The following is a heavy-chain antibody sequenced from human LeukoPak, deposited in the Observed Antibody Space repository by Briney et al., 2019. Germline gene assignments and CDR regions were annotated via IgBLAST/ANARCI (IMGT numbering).Heavy chain of an antibody. J-gene: IGHJ4*02. CDR3: AREYASGSYRGYFDY. D-gene: IGHD3-10*01. CDR1: GFIFSNYP. V-gene: IGHV3-30*04. Sequence: GRSLRLSCAASGFIFSNYPTHCVRQAPGMGLEWVAVISPDGTNKYYADSVKGRFTVSRDNSKNTLYVQMNSLRAEDTAVYYCAREYASGSYRGYFDYWGQGTLVTVSS. CDR2: ISPDGTNK.